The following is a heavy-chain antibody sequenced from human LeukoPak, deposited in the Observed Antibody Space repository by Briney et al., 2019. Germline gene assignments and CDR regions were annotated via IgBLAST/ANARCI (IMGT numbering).Heavy chain of an antibody. CDR1: GSSFNIYA. Sequence: GGSLRLPCAASGSSFNIYALSWVRQVPGRGLEWVATMSGSGGATYYADSVKRLFPISRHNSKSPLYLQMTSLRADDTAVYYCAKSQEDDSSGYYYSNFDYWGQGTRVTVSS. CDR2: MSGSGGAT. V-gene: IGHV3-23*01. J-gene: IGHJ4*02. D-gene: IGHD3-22*01. CDR3: AKSQEDDSSGYYYSNFDY.